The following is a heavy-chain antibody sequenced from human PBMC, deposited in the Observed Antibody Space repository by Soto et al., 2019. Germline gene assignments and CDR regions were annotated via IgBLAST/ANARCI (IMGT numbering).Heavy chain of an antibody. V-gene: IGHV5-51*01. CDR2: IYPGDSDT. D-gene: IGHD4-17*01. CDR1: GYSFTSYW. J-gene: IGHJ6*03. CDR3: ASSTHPYYYDMDV. Sequence: PGESLKISCKGSGYSFTSYWIGWVRQMPGKGLEWMGIIYPGDSDTRYSPSFQGQVTISADKSISTAYLQWSSLKASDTAMYYCASSTHPYYYDMDVWGKGTTVTVSS.